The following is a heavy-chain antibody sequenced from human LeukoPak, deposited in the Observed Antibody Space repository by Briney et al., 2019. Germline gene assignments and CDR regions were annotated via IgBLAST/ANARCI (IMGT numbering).Heavy chain of an antibody. J-gene: IGHJ4*02. CDR1: GIIFSNYW. CDR3: ARAPGYGAAYYFDY. V-gene: IGHV3-74*01. Sequence: GSLRLSCAASGIIFSNYWMHWVRQAPGKGLVWVSRINRDGSSTSYADSVKGRFTISRDNSKNTLYLQMNSLRAEDTAVYYCARAPGYGAAYYFDYWGQGTLVTVSS. D-gene: IGHD1-1*01. CDR2: INRDGSST.